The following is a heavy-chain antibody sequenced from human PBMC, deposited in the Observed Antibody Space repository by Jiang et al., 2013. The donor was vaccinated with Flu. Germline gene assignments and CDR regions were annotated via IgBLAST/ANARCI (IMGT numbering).Heavy chain of an antibody. CDR3: ASVPPPDC. V-gene: IGHV7-4-1*02. Sequence: CTASGYSFTTNAINWVRQVPGQGLEWMGWINTNTGTPTYAQDFRGRFVFSLDTSVSTAYLQISSLKAEDTAIYYCASVPPPDCWGQGTMVTVSS. D-gene: IGHD6-6*01. CDR1: GYSFTTNA. CDR2: INTNTGTP. J-gene: IGHJ4*02.